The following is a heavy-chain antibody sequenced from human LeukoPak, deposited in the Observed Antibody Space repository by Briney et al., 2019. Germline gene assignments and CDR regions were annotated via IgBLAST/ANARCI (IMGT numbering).Heavy chain of an antibody. V-gene: IGHV4-59*08. Sequence: SETLSLTCTVSGGSITSYYWSWIRQLPGKGLEWIGYISNSGSTSYNPSLKSRVTISVDTSKNQFSLKLSSVTAADTAVHYCAGERSFWRDNYWGQGTLVTVSS. CDR3: AGERSFWRDNY. CDR1: GGSITSYY. D-gene: IGHD3-3*01. CDR2: ISNSGST. J-gene: IGHJ4*02.